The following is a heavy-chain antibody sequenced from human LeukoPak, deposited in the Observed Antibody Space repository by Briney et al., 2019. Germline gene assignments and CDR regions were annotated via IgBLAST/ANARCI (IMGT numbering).Heavy chain of an antibody. J-gene: IGHJ4*02. D-gene: IGHD3-9*01. Sequence: SSETLSLTRAVYGGSFSGYYWSWIRQPPGKGLEWIGEINHSGSTNYNPSLKSRVTISVDTSKNQFSLKLSSVTAADTAVYYCARRYYDILTGYYENWGQGTLVTVSS. CDR3: ARRYYDILTGYYEN. V-gene: IGHV4-34*01. CDR2: INHSGST. CDR1: GGSFSGYY.